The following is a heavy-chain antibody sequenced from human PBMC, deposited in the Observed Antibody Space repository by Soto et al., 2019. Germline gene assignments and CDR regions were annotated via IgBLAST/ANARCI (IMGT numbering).Heavy chain of an antibody. CDR3: ARVLVPAAIFYYYGMDV. J-gene: IGHJ6*02. D-gene: IGHD2-2*02. CDR2: ISSSSYI. CDR1: GFTFSSYS. Sequence: GGSLRLSCAASGFTFSSYSMNWVRQAPGKGLEWVSSISSSSYIYYADSVKGRFTISRDNAKSSLYLQMNSLRAEDTAVYYCARVLVPAAIFYYYGMDVWGRGTTVTVSS. V-gene: IGHV3-21*01.